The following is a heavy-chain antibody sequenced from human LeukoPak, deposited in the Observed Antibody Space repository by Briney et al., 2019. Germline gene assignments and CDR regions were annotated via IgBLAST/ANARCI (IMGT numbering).Heavy chain of an antibody. V-gene: IGHV3-48*03. D-gene: IGHD6-19*01. CDR1: GFSLSVYE. CDR2: ISGSDTST. Sequence: GGSLRLSCAASGFSLSVYEMHWVRQAPGRVLEWIADISGSDTSTYYADSVKGRFTISRDNAKNSLYLQMNRLRVEDTAVYYCTTLTVASNFDYWGQGTLVTVSS. CDR3: TTLTVASNFDY. J-gene: IGHJ4*02.